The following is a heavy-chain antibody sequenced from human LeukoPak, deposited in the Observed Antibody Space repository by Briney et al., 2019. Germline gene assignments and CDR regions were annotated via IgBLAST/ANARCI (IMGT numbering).Heavy chain of an antibody. CDR3: ASAPQGDYYYYYMDV. Sequence: GGSLRLSCAASGFTFSSYAMHWVRQAPGKGLEYVSAISSNGGSTYYANSVKGRFTISRDNSKNTLYLQMGSLRAEDMAVYYCASAPQGDYYYYYMDVWGKGTTVTVSS. J-gene: IGHJ6*03. CDR2: ISSNGGST. V-gene: IGHV3-64*01. CDR1: GFTFSSYA.